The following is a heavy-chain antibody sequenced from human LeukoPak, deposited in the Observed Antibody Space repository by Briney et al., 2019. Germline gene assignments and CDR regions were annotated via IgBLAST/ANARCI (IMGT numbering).Heavy chain of an antibody. CDR1: GGSISNSDYY. CDR3: ARAGYDFWSGYYYLDY. D-gene: IGHD3-3*01. J-gene: IGHJ4*02. Sequence: SETLSLTCTVSGGSISNSDYYWGWIRQPPGKGLEWIGSIFDSGSSYYNPSLKSRVTISVDTSKNQFSLKLSSVTAADTAVYYCARAGYDFWSGYYYLDYWGQGTLVTVSS. CDR2: IFDSGSS. V-gene: IGHV4-39*07.